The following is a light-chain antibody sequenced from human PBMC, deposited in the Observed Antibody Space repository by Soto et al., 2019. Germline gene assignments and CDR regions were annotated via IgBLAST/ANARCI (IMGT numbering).Light chain of an antibody. CDR3: QLHGTSPPSWT. V-gene: IGKV3-20*01. CDR2: GAS. CDR1: QSITSNH. Sequence: ETVLTQSPGTLPLSPGERATLFCRASQSITSNHLAWYQQKPGQAPRLLIYGASSRATGIPDRFSGSGSGTDLTLTISRLEPEDFAVYYCQLHGTSPPSWTFGQGNKVEIK. J-gene: IGKJ1*01.